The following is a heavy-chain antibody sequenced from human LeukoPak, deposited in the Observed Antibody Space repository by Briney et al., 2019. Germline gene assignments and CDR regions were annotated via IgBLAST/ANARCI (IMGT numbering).Heavy chain of an antibody. D-gene: IGHD2/OR15-2a*01. CDR3: VKDLRSDFMGVLSRYLSY. CDR1: GFTFSSYA. J-gene: IGHJ4*02. V-gene: IGHV3-64D*09. CDR2: ISRNGGST. Sequence: SGGSLRLSCAASGFTFSSYAMSWVRQAPGKGLEYVAAISRNGGSTYYADSVKGRFTISRDNSKNTLYLQMSSLRAEDTAVYLCVKDLRSDFMGVLSRYLSYWGQGTLVTVSS.